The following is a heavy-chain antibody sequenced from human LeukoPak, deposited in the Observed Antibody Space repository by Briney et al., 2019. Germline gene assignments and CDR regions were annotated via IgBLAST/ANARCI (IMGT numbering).Heavy chain of an antibody. V-gene: IGHV3-73*01. CDR2: IRSKANSYAT. J-gene: IGHJ4*02. CDR1: GFNFHNDW. CDR3: TRGSSGYPLDY. Sequence: GGSLRLSCAASGFNFHNDWMNWVRQAPGKGLEWVGRIRSKANSYATAYAASVKGRFTISRDDSKNTAYLQMNSLKTEDTAVYYCTRGSSGYPLDYWGQGTLVTVSS. D-gene: IGHD3-22*01.